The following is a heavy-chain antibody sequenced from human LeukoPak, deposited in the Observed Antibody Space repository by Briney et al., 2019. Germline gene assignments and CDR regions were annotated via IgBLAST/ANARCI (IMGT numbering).Heavy chain of an antibody. Sequence: SETLSLTCTVSGGSISNYYWSWIRQPPGKGLEWIGYIYYSGSTNYNPSLKSRVTISVDTSKNQFSLKLSSVTAADTAVYYCARSYSSGWPNWFGPWGQGTLVTVSS. CDR3: ARSYSSGWPNWFGP. D-gene: IGHD6-19*01. J-gene: IGHJ5*02. CDR2: IYYSGST. V-gene: IGHV4-59*01. CDR1: GGSISNYY.